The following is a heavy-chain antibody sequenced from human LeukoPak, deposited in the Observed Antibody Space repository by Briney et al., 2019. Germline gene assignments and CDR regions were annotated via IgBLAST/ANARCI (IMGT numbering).Heavy chain of an antibody. CDR1: GGSISSSSYY. D-gene: IGHD2-15*01. J-gene: IGHJ5*02. CDR3: ASGSRNICHYCWFDP. Sequence: SETLSLTCTVSGGSISSSSYYWGWIRQPPGKGLEWIGNIYYSGSTYYNPSLKSRVTVSVDTSKNQFSLKLSSVTAADTAVYYCASGSRNICHYCWFDPWGQGTLVTVSS. V-gene: IGHV4-39*07. CDR2: IYYSGST.